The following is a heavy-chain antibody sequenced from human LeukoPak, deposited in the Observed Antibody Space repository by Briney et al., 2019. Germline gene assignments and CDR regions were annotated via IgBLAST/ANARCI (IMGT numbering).Heavy chain of an antibody. Sequence: GGSLRLSCAASGFTFSSYEMNWVRQAPGKGLEWISSISTSSSTIYYADSVKDRFTISRDNAENSLYLQMNSLRAEDTAVYDCAKGGSGYGGELLGDYWGQGTLVTVSS. CDR3: AKGGSGYGGELLGDY. CDR1: GFTFSSYE. V-gene: IGHV3-48*03. J-gene: IGHJ4*02. CDR2: ISTSSSTI. D-gene: IGHD3-10*01.